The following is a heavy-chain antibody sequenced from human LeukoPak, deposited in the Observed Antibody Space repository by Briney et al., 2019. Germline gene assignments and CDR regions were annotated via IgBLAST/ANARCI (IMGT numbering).Heavy chain of an antibody. Sequence: SETLSLTCAVYGGSFSGYYWSWIRQPPGKGLEWIGEINHSGSTNYNPSLKSRVTISVDTSKNQFSLKLSSVTAADTAVYYCARGLGGYYDSSGYYYDDAFDIWGQGRMVTVSS. D-gene: IGHD3-22*01. CDR1: GGSFSGYY. CDR3: ARGLGGYYDSSGYYYDDAFDI. J-gene: IGHJ3*02. V-gene: IGHV4-34*01. CDR2: INHSGST.